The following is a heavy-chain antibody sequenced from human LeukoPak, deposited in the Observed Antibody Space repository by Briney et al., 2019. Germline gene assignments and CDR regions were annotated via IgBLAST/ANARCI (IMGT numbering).Heavy chain of an antibody. CDR1: GFPFSDHE. V-gene: IGHV3-48*03. CDR3: ARCFDI. CDR2: ISSSGSDK. J-gene: IGHJ3*02. Sequence: PGGSLRLSCAASGFPFSDHEMNWVRQAPGKGLEWVSYISSSGSDKYYPDSVKGRFTISRDNAKNSLYLQMNSLRAEDTAVYYCARCFDIWGQGTMVTVSS.